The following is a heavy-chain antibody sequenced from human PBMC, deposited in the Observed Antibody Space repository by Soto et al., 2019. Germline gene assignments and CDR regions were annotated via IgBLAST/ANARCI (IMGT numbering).Heavy chain of an antibody. CDR3: AGVPIGKYGVWNY. CDR2: INPGGTIT. Sequence: EEQLVESGGGLVQPGGSLRLSCAASGFTFSSYWMHWVRQAPGKGLVWVSRINPGGTITDYADSVKGRFTICRDNAKNTVYRQVNCLRGDDTAEYFCAGVPIGKYGVWNYWGQGSLVTVSS. V-gene: IGHV3-74*01. D-gene: IGHD2-8*01. J-gene: IGHJ4*02. CDR1: GFTFSSYW.